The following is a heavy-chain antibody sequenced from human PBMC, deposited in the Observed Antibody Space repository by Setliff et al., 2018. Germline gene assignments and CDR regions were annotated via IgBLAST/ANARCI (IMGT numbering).Heavy chain of an antibody. V-gene: IGHV4-61*09. Sequence: PSETLSLTCTVSDDSISSRHYYWSWIRQPAGKGLEWLGQIYTSWSTNYNPSLKGRATISLDTSNNQFSLSLSSVTAADTAVYYCASDIHNDYDYFESWGQGTPVTVSS. J-gene: IGHJ4*02. D-gene: IGHD4-17*01. CDR2: IYTSWST. CDR3: ASDIHNDYDYFES. CDR1: DDSISSRHYY.